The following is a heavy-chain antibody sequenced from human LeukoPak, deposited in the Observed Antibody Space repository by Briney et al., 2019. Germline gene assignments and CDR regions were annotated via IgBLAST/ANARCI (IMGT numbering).Heavy chain of an antibody. V-gene: IGHV1-2*02. J-gene: IGHJ4*02. CDR3: APTAEAYTSWWKV. CDR1: GYKFTDDY. D-gene: IGHD3-16*01. CDR2: INPDSGFT. Sequence: ASVKVSCKASGYKFTDDYMHWVRQAPGQGLEFMGWINPDSGFTNYAQKFKGRVTMTRDTSISAAYLEVRSLTSDDTAVYYCAPTAEAYTSWWKVWGQGTLVTVSS.